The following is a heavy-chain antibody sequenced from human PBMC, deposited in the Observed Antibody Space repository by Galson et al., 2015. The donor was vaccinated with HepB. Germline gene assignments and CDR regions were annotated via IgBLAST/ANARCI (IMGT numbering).Heavy chain of an antibody. V-gene: IGHV3-23*01. D-gene: IGHD5-24*01. CDR2: ISSGGDGT. CDR1: GFTFITYA. Sequence: SLRLSCAASGFTFITYAMSWVRQAPGKGLEWVSDISSGGDGTYYADSVKGRFTLSRDNSKNTLYLQMNSLRADDTAVYYCARRQRNTGYTHHDYSYALDVWPQETPLPLSS. CDR3: ARRQRNTGYTHHDYSYALDV. J-gene: IGHJ6*02.